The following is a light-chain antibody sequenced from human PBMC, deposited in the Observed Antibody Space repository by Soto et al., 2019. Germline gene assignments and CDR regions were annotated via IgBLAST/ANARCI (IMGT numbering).Light chain of an antibody. Sequence: DIQMPQSPSSRSASVGDRVTITCRASQTISSYLNWYQHRPGKAPKLLIYASSSLQSGVPSRFSGSGSGTDFTLTISTLQPEDFATYYCQQSYTTPITFGQGTRLEIK. CDR3: QQSYTTPIT. V-gene: IGKV1-39*01. CDR1: QTISSY. CDR2: ASS. J-gene: IGKJ5*01.